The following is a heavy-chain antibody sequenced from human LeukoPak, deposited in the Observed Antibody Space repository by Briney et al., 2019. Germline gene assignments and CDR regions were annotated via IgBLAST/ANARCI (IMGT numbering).Heavy chain of an antibody. D-gene: IGHD4-23*01. CDR3: ARDRYGGNSNWFDP. V-gene: IGHV4-30-2*01. CDR1: VGSISSGGSS. Sequence: SQTLSLTCAVSVGSISSGGSSWSWIRQPPGKGLEWIGYIYHSGSTYYNPSLKSRVTISVDRSKNQFSLKLSSVTAADTAVYYCARDRYGGNSNWFDPWGQGTLVTVSS. J-gene: IGHJ5*02. CDR2: IYHSGST.